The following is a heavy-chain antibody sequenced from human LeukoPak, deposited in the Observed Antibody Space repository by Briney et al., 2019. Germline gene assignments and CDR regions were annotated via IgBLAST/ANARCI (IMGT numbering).Heavy chain of an antibody. V-gene: IGHV3-33*01. Sequence: GGSLRLSCAASGLTFSSHGMHWVRQAPGKGLEWVAVIWYDGSNKYYADSVKGRFTISRDNSKNTLYLQMNSLRAEDTAVYYCARDGTGSNSGWYIHWGQGALVTVSS. CDR2: IWYDGSNK. CDR1: GLTFSSHG. CDR3: ARDGTGSNSGWYIH. D-gene: IGHD6-19*01. J-gene: IGHJ4*02.